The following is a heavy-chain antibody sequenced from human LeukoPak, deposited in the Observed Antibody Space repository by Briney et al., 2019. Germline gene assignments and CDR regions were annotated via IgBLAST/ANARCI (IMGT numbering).Heavy chain of an antibody. V-gene: IGHV4-31*11. D-gene: IGHD2-2*01. CDR1: GGSISSGGYY. Sequence: SETLSLTCAVSGGSISSGGYYWSWIRQHPGKGLEWIGYIYYSGSTYYNPSLKSRVTISVDTSKNQFSLKLSSVTAADTAVYYCSGIVVVPAAPLYYYSGMDVWGQGTTVTVSS. CDR3: SGIVVVPAAPLYYYSGMDV. J-gene: IGHJ6*02. CDR2: IYYSGST.